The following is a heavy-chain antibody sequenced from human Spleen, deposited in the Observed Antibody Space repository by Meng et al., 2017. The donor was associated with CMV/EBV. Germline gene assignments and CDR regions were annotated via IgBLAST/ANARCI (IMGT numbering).Heavy chain of an antibody. Sequence: LRNNGFSWVRQAPGRRLQWLGWINADRGNTVYTQNFQGRITMTADTSTATGYMKLRSLRSDDTAVYYCARINYCNGNNCPLGDAFDIWGQGTMVTVSS. V-gene: IGHV1-18*01. CDR1: LRNNG. CDR2: INADRGNT. J-gene: IGHJ3*02. CDR3: ARINYCNGNNCPLGDAFDI. D-gene: IGHD2/OR15-2a*01.